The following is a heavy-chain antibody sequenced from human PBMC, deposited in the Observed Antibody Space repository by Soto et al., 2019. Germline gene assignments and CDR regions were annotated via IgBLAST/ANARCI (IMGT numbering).Heavy chain of an antibody. D-gene: IGHD6-19*01. J-gene: IGHJ2*01. CDR1: GFDFNNYG. V-gene: IGHV3-30*18. Sequence: QVQLVESGGGVVQPGRSLRLSCAGSGFDFNNYGIQWVRQAPGKGREWVAVVSHDGTAKIYADPVKGRFTISRDGSANMVYLQMDSLRVADTAVYYCAKEYSSVWSHWYFDLWGRGTLVTVSS. CDR2: VSHDGTAK. CDR3: AKEYSSVWSHWYFDL.